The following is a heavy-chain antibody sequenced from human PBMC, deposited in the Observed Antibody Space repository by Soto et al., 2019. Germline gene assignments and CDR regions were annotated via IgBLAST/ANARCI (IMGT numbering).Heavy chain of an antibody. D-gene: IGHD5-18*01. V-gene: IGHV4-34*01. CDR1: GGSGSGYY. CDR2: INHSGST. CDR3: ARGRIQLWYPFDY. J-gene: IGHJ4*02. Sequence: LSLTCAVYGGSGSGYYWTWIRQPPGTGLEWIGEINHSGSTNYNPSLKSRVTISVDTSKNQFSLKLSSVTAADTAVYYCARGRIQLWYPFDYWGQGTLVTVSS.